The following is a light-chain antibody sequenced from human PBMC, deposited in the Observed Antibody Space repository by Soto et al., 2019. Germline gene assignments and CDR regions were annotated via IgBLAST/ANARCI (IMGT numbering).Light chain of an antibody. CDR1: SSNIGANP. J-gene: IGLJ2*01. CDR3: EAWDDSLYGAV. CDR2: NND. V-gene: IGLV1-44*01. Sequence: QSVLTQPPSASGIPGQGVTISCSGISSNIGANPINWYQQLPGTAPKLLIYNNDQRPSGVPDRFSASKSGTSASLAISGLQSEDEADYYCEAWDDSLYGAVLGGGTKLTV.